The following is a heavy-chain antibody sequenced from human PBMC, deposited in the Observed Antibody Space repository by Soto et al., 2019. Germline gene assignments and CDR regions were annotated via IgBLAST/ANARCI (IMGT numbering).Heavy chain of an antibody. V-gene: IGHV1-69*12. CDR1: GGTFSSYA. CDR2: IIPIFGTA. D-gene: IGHD6-13*01. Sequence: QVQLVQSGAEVKKPGSSVKVSCKASGGTFSSYAISWVRQAPGQGLEWMGGIIPIFGTANYAQKFQGRVTLTADESTSTAYKELSSLTSEDTAVYYCARSGSSWYYFDYWGQGTLVTVYS. CDR3: ARSGSSWYYFDY. J-gene: IGHJ4*02.